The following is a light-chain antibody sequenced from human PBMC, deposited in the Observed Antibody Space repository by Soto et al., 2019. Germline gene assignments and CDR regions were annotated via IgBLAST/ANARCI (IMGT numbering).Light chain of an antibody. V-gene: IGLV2-14*03. Sequence: QSALTQPASVSGSPGQSITISCTGTSSDVGGYNYVSWYQQQPGKAPKLMIYDVSNRPSGVSNRFSGSKSDNTASLTISGLQAEDEADYHCSSYTSSSTLVFGGGTKLTVL. CDR2: DVS. J-gene: IGLJ2*01. CDR1: SSDVGGYNY. CDR3: SSYTSSSTLV.